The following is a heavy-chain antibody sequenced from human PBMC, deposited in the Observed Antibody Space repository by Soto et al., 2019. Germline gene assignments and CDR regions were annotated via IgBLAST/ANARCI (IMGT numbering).Heavy chain of an antibody. V-gene: IGHV1-2*04. Sequence: ASVKVSCKASGYSFTVYYMHWVRQAPGQGLEWMGWINPNSGDTNYAQKFQGWVTMTRDTSISTAYMELNRLRSDDTAVYYCARSWEYQLLPFDYWGQGTLVTVSS. CDR3: ARSWEYQLLPFDY. D-gene: IGHD2-2*01. CDR2: INPNSGDT. CDR1: GYSFTVYY. J-gene: IGHJ4*02.